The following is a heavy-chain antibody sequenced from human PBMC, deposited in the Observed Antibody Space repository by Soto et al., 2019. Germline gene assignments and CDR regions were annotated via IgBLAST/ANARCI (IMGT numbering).Heavy chain of an antibody. CDR1: GYTFTSYG. V-gene: IGHV1-18*04. D-gene: IGHD2-2*02. Sequence: ASVKVSCKASGYTFTSYGISWVRQAPGQGLECMGWISVYNGNTHYAQKFQGRVTMTADTSTSTAYMELRSLRSDNTAVYYCARVEQSLLYQFWGLGTLVTVSS. CDR3: ARVEQSLLYQF. CDR2: ISVYNGNT. J-gene: IGHJ4*02.